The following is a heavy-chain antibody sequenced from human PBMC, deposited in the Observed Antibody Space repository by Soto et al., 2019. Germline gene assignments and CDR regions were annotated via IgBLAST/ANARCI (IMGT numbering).Heavy chain of an antibody. CDR1: GYSFTSYW. V-gene: IGHV5-10-1*01. Sequence: PGESLKISCKGSGYSFTSYWISWVRQVPGKGLEWMGRIDPSDSYTNYSPSFQGHVTISADKSISTAYLQWSSLKASDTAMYYCARHLYAPGFPYGMDVWGQGTTVTVSS. J-gene: IGHJ6*02. D-gene: IGHD2-21*01. CDR2: IDPSDSYT. CDR3: ARHLYAPGFPYGMDV.